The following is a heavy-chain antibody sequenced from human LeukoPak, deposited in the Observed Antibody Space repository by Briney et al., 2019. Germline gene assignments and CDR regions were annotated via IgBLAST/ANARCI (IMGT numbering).Heavy chain of an antibody. CDR3: ARLRDSSSPGDFDF. D-gene: IGHD6-6*01. CDR2: MNHKSGGT. CDR1: GYTFIGNY. Sequence: ASVKVSSTASGYTFIGNYLHWVRQAPGQGLEWMGWMNHKSGGTNYLQKFQGRVTMTRDTSINTAYMELIRLKSDDTAVYYCARLRDSSSPGDFDFWGQGTLVTVSS. J-gene: IGHJ4*02. V-gene: IGHV1-2*02.